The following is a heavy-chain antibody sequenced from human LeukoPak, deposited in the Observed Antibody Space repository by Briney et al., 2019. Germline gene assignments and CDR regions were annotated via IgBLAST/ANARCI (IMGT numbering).Heavy chain of an antibody. Sequence: SETLSLTCSVSGGSISSYYWSWIRQPAGKGREWIGHVYTSGSTNYNPSLKSRVTMSVDTSRNQFSLKLTSVTAADTAVYYCGRASPRHGGFDIWGQGTMVTVSS. CDR3: GRASPRHGGFDI. CDR2: VYTSGST. J-gene: IGHJ3*02. D-gene: IGHD2-15*01. V-gene: IGHV4-4*07. CDR1: GGSISSYY.